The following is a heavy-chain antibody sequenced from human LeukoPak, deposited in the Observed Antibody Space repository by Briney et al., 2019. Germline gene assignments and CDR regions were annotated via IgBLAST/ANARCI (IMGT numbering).Heavy chain of an antibody. CDR2: ISYDGSNK. CDR1: GFTLSSYA. J-gene: IGHJ6*02. Sequence: PGRSLRLSCAASGFTLSSYAMHWVRQAPGKGLEWVAVISYDGSNKYYADSVKGRFTISRDISKNTLYLQMNSLRAEDTAVYYCARDMRELHSDYYYGMDVWGQGTTVTVSS. CDR3: ARDMRELHSDYYYGMDV. D-gene: IGHD1-26*01. V-gene: IGHV3-30-3*01.